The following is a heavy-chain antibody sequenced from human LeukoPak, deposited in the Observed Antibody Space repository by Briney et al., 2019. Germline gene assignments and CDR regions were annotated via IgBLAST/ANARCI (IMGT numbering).Heavy chain of an antibody. CDR1: GFTFSSYW. CDR2: INSDGSST. V-gene: IGHV3-74*01. D-gene: IGHD3-22*01. J-gene: IGHJ4*02. Sequence: GGSLRLSCAASGFTFSSYWMHWVRQAPGKGLVWVSRINSDGSSTSYADSVKGRFTISRDNAKNTLYLQMNSLRAEDTAVYYCARESWPDYYDSSRYFDYWGQGTLVTVSS. CDR3: ARESWPDYYDSSRYFDY.